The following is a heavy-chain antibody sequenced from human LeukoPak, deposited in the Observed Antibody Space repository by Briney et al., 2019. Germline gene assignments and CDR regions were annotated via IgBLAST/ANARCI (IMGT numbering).Heavy chain of an antibody. V-gene: IGHV4-34*01. CDR1: GGSFSGYY. CDR3: ARVYAGGTFDY. CDR2: INHSGST. D-gene: IGHD1-26*01. J-gene: IGHJ4*02. Sequence: SETLSLTCAVYGGSFSGYYWSWIRQPPGKGLEWIGEINHSGSTNYNPSLKSRVTISVDTSKNQFSLKLSSVTAADTAVYYCARVYAGGTFDYWGQGTLVTVSS.